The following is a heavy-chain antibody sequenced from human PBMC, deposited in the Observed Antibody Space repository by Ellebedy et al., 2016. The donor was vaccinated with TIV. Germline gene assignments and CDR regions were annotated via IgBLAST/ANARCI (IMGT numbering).Heavy chain of an antibody. CDR3: ARALGLLYTNFDY. CDR2: IWYDGSNK. J-gene: IGHJ4*02. D-gene: IGHD5-18*01. CDR1: GFTFSSYG. Sequence: GESLKISXAASGFTFSSYGMHWVRQAPGKGLEWVAVIWYDGSNKYYADSVKGRFTISRDNSKNTLYLQMNSLRAEDTAVYYCARALGLLYTNFDYWGQGTLVTVSS. V-gene: IGHV3-33*01.